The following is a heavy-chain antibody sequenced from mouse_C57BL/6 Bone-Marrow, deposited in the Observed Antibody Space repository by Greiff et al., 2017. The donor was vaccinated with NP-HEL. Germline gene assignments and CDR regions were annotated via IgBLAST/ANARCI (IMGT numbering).Heavy chain of an antibody. CDR1: GYTFTSYW. CDR3: ARRRSNWDYFDY. V-gene: IGHV1-52*01. Sequence: QVQLQQPGAELVRPGSSVKLSCKASGYTFTSYWMHWVKQRPIQGLEWIGNIDPSDSETHYNQKFKDKATLTVDKSSSTAYMQLSSLTSEDSAVYYCARRRSNWDYFDYWGQDTTLTVSS. J-gene: IGHJ2*01. D-gene: IGHD4-1*01. CDR2: IDPSDSET.